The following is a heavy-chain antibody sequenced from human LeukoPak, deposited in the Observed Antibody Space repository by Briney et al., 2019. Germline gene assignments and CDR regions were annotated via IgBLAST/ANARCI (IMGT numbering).Heavy chain of an antibody. CDR1: GFTFSSYS. J-gene: IGHJ3*02. CDR2: ISSSSSTI. Sequence: GGSLRLSCAASGFTFSSYSMNWVRQAPGKGLEWVSYISSSSSTIYYADSVEGRFTISRDNAKNSLYLQMNSLRDEDTAVYYCARGTNWNSDAFDIWGQGTMVTVSS. CDR3: ARGTNWNSDAFDI. V-gene: IGHV3-48*02. D-gene: IGHD1-7*01.